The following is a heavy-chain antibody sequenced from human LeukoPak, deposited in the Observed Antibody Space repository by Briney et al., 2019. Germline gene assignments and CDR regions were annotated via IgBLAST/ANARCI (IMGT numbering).Heavy chain of an antibody. CDR3: AREGVPAADYYYYYMDV. Sequence: GRSLRLSCAASGFTFSSYAMHWVRQAPGKGLEWVAVISYDGSNKYYADSVKGRFTISRDNSKNTLYLQMNSLRAEDTAVYYCAREGVPAADYYYYYMDVWGKGTTVTVSS. V-gene: IGHV3-30-3*01. D-gene: IGHD2-2*01. CDR2: ISYDGSNK. J-gene: IGHJ6*03. CDR1: GFTFSSYA.